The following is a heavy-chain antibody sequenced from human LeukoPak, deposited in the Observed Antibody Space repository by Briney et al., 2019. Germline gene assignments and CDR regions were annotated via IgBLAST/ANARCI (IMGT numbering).Heavy chain of an antibody. D-gene: IGHD3-22*01. CDR1: GYTFTGYY. J-gene: IGHJ5*02. CDR3: ARVTYYYDSSGSP. CDR2: INPNSGGT. Sequence: ASVKVSCKASGYTFTGYYMHWVRQAPGQGLEWMGWINPNSGGTNYAQKFQGRVTMTRDTSISTAHMELSRLRSDDTAVYYCARVTYYYDSSGSPWGQGTLVTVSS. V-gene: IGHV1-2*02.